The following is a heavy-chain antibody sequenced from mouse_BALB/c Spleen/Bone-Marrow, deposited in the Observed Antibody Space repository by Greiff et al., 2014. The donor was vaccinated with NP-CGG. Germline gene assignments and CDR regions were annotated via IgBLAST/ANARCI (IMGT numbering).Heavy chain of an antibody. CDR3: ARDIGGITLDY. V-gene: IGHV7-3*02. Sequence: EVKLVESGGGLVQPGGSLRLSCATSGFTFTDYYMNWVRQPPGKALEWLGFIRNKANGYTTEFSASVKGRFTISRDNSQSILYPQMNTLRAEDSATYYCARDIGGITLDYRGQGTTLTVSS. CDR1: GFTFTDYY. J-gene: IGHJ2*01. D-gene: IGHD1-1*01. CDR2: IRNKANGYTT.